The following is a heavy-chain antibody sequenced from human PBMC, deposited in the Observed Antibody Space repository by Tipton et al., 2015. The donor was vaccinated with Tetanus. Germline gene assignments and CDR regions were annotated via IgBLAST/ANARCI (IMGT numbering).Heavy chain of an antibody. CDR2: ISHSENT. CDR3: ARANFESSKKGPFDS. J-gene: IGHJ4*02. V-gene: IGHV4-34*01. CDR1: YDSFYGYY. D-gene: IGHD5-24*01. Sequence: TLSLTCAVYYDSFYGYYWSWVRQPPGKGLEWIGEISHSENTNYSPSLKSRVAISMDTSKNQISLKLSSVTAADTAVYYCARANFESSKKGPFDSWGQGTLVIVSA.